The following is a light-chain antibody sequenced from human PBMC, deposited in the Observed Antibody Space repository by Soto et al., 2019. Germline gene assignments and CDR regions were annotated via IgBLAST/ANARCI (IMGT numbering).Light chain of an antibody. V-gene: IGKV1-39*01. Sequence: DIQMTQSPSSLSASVGDRVTITCRASQSMSTYLNWFQQKPGKAPKVLIYGAFSLQSGVPSRFSASGSGTDFTLTISSLQPEDSATYYCQQRYNTPLTFGGGTKVEIK. J-gene: IGKJ4*01. CDR3: QQRYNTPLT. CDR1: QSMSTY. CDR2: GAF.